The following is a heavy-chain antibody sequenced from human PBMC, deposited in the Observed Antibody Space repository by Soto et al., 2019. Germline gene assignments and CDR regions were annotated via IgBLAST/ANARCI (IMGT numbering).Heavy chain of an antibody. CDR2: IYYTGST. CDR1: GGSISSYY. Sequence: SETLSLTCSVSGGSISSYYWSWIRQPPGKGLEWIGYIYYTGSTNYNPSLKSRVTISVDTSRNQFSLKLSSVTAADTAVYYCGRHAAYVPLEYWGQGTLVTVSS. V-gene: IGHV4-59*08. D-gene: IGHD3-10*02. CDR3: GRHAAYVPLEY. J-gene: IGHJ4*02.